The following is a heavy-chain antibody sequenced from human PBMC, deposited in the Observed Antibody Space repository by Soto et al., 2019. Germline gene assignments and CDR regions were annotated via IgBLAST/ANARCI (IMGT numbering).Heavy chain of an antibody. V-gene: IGHV3-7*05. CDR2: INQDGSET. CDR3: PTLRETGNVPLGRYFAL. D-gene: IGHD3-16*01. Sequence: EVQLVESGGDLVQPGESLRLSCAASGVTLGTYCMSWVRQTPGKGLEWVANINQDGSETHYVDSVKGRFTMSRDNAKNSPFPQMKTLSAWYSALYYCPTLRETGNVPLGRYFALWGRGTPLTVSS. J-gene: IGHJ2*01. CDR1: GVTLGTYC.